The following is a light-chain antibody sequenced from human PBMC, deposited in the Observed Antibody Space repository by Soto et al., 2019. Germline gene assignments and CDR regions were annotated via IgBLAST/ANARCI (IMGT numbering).Light chain of an antibody. CDR1: QSVRSN. V-gene: IGKV3-15*01. CDR2: GAS. J-gene: IGKJ1*01. CDR3: QQYDSSPRT. Sequence: IGMTHSRATLSMSPRKGATLSCKASQSVRSNLDWYQQKPGQAPRLLIYGASTRDTGIPARFSGSVSGTEFNLTISRLETEDFAVDWCQQYDSSPRTFGQGTKVDI.